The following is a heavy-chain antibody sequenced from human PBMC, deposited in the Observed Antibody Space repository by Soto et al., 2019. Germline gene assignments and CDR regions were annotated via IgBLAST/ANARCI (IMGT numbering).Heavy chain of an antibody. CDR1: GYTFTSYA. J-gene: IGHJ4*02. V-gene: IGHV1-3*01. D-gene: IGHD2-15*01. CDR3: ARGPGGPDGPGDY. Sequence: QVQLVQSGAEVKKPGASVKVSCKASGYTFTSYAMHWVRQAPGQRLEWMGWINAGNGNTKYSQKFQGRVTITRHTSARTAYMELSSLRSEDTAVYYCARGPGGPDGPGDYWGQGTLVTVSS. CDR2: INAGNGNT.